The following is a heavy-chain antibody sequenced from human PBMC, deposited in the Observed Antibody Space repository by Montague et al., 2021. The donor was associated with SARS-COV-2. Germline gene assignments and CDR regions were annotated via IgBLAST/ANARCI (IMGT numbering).Heavy chain of an antibody. Sequence: SETLSLTCAVYGGSVSDCYWSWIRQPPGKGLEWIGEINHSGSTNYNPSLKSRVTTSVHTSKNQFSLKLTSVTAADTAVDDCAAGLRITMILVVITEIWFDHWGQGTLVTVSS. V-gene: IGHV4-34*01. CDR3: AAGLRITMILVVITEIWFDH. D-gene: IGHD3-22*01. CDR2: INHSGST. J-gene: IGHJ5*02. CDR1: GGSVSDCY.